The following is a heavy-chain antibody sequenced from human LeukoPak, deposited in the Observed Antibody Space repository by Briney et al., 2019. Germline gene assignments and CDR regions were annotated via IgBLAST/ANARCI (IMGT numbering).Heavy chain of an antibody. Sequence: GGPLRLSCAASGFTFSKYWMTWVRQAPGKGLEWVANIKQDGSEKYYVDSVKGRFTISRDNAKKSLYLQMNSLRADDTAVYYSARAPYYDILTSYYNYYYYYYMDVWGKGTTVTISS. J-gene: IGHJ6*03. CDR1: GFTFSKYW. CDR3: ARAPYYDILTSYYNYYYYYYMDV. D-gene: IGHD3-9*01. V-gene: IGHV3-7*01. CDR2: IKQDGSEK.